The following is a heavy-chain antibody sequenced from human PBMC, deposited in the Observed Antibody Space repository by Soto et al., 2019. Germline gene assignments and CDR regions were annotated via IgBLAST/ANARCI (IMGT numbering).Heavy chain of an antibody. V-gene: IGHV3-23*01. CDR1: GFTFSSYA. D-gene: IGHD3-10*01. CDR2: ISGSGGST. J-gene: IGHJ1*01. CDR3: ARSLVRGHLAEYFQH. Sequence: EVQLLESGGGLVQPGGSLRLSCAASGFTFSSYAMSWVRQAPGKGLEWVSAISGSGGSTYYADSVKGRFTISRDNSKNTLYLQMNSLRAEDTAVYYCARSLVRGHLAEYFQHWGQGTLVTVSS.